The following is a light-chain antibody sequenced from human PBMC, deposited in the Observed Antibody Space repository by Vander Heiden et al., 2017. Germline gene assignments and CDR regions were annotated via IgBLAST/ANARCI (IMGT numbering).Light chain of an antibody. CDR1: QSVSSY. J-gene: IGKJ3*01. CDR2: YAS. Sequence: EIVFTQSPATLSLSPGESATLSCRASQSVSSYLAWYQQKPGQAPRLLIYYASNRATGIPARFSGSGSGTDFTLTISSLEPEDFAVYYCQQRTNWPPFTFGPGTKVDI. V-gene: IGKV3-11*01. CDR3: QQRTNWPPFT.